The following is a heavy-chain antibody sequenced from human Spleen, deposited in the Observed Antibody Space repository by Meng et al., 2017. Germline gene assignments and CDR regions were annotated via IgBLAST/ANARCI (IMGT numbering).Heavy chain of an antibody. D-gene: IGHD3-16*01. J-gene: IGHJ4*02. CDR3: ARSPIDKYDLSALPLDY. CDR2: ISYDGSNK. CDR1: GFTFRSYA. V-gene: IGHV3-30*01. Sequence: GGSLRLSCAASGFTFRSYAMHWVRQAPGKGLEWVAGISYDGSNKYYADSVKGRFTISRDNSKNTVFLQINSLRVEDTAVYYCARSPIDKYDLSALPLDYWGQGTLVTVSS.